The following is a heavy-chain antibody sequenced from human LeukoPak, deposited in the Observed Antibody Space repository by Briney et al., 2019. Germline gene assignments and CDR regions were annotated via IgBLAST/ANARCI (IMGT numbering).Heavy chain of an antibody. J-gene: IGHJ4*02. Sequence: GGSLRLSCAASGFTFSSYAMSWVRQAPGKGLEWVSAISGSGGSTYYADSVKGRFTISRDNSKNTLYLQMSSLRAEDTAVYYCAIDFWSGYYKAFDYWGQGTLVTVSS. D-gene: IGHD3-3*01. CDR3: AIDFWSGYYKAFDY. CDR1: GFTFSSYA. V-gene: IGHV3-23*01. CDR2: ISGSGGST.